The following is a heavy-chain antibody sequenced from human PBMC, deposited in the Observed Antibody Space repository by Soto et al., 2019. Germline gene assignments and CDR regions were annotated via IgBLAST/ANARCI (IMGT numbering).Heavy chain of an antibody. CDR1: GGSISTYY. D-gene: IGHD5-18*01. CDR2: ISYSGST. J-gene: IGHJ4*02. CDR3: AKGLLGDY. Sequence: SETLSLTCTVSGGSISTYYWSWIRQPPGKGLEWIGYISYSGSTNYNPSLKSRVTISVDTSKNQFSLKLTSVTAADTAVYYCAKGLLGDYWGQGTLVTVSS. V-gene: IGHV4-59*08.